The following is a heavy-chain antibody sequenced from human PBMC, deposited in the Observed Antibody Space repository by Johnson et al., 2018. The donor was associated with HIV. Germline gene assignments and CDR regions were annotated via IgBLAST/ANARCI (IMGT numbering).Heavy chain of an antibody. D-gene: IGHD3-22*01. J-gene: IGHJ3*02. CDR2: INWNETNT. CDR3: ARDWRGDSSGYYYFFSFDI. V-gene: IGHV3-20*04. CDR1: GFTFDDYG. Sequence: EVQLVESGGGVVRPGGSLRLSCAASGFTFDDYGMSWVRQAPGKGLEWVSGINWNETNTNYADSVRGRFTISRDNSKNTLYLQMNSLRAEDTAVYYCARDWRGDSSGYYYFFSFDIWGQGTMVTVSS.